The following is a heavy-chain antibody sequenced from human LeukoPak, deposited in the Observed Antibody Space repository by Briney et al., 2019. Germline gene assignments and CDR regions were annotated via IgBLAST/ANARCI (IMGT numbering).Heavy chain of an antibody. D-gene: IGHD4-17*01. CDR1: GFTYSSYA. Sequence: PGGSLRLSRAASGFTYSSYAMSWLRQAPGKGLEWVPAMSGSGGSTYYADSVKGRFTISRENSKNTLYLQMNSLRAEDTAVYYCARDYGDYKFDYWGQGTLVTVSS. CDR2: MSGSGGST. V-gene: IGHV3-23*01. J-gene: IGHJ4*02. CDR3: ARDYGDYKFDY.